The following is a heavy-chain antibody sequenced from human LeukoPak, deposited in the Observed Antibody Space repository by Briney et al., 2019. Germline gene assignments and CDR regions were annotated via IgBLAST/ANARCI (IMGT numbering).Heavy chain of an antibody. CDR3: ARGASNLPLNY. Sequence: PGGSLRLSCAASGFTFSDYYMSWIRQAPGKGLEWISYIGSSGYDINNADSVKGRFTISRDNAKNSLYLQMYSLRPEDTAVYVCARGASNLPLNYGGKGTLVIVSS. CDR1: GFTFSDYY. CDR2: IGSSGYDI. V-gene: IGHV3-11*04. D-gene: IGHD3-16*01. J-gene: IGHJ4*02.